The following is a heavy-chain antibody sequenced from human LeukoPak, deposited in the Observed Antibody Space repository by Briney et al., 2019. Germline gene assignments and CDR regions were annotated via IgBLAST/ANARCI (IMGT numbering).Heavy chain of an antibody. CDR3: ARRTRFGDFIDY. J-gene: IGHJ4*02. D-gene: IGHD3-10*01. Sequence: SETLSLTCAVSGASFSAYYWSWIRQPPEKGLECLGEINHTGITDYNPSLKSRVTISVDTSKNQFSLRLSSVTAADSAVYYCARRTRFGDFIDYWGQGTLVTVSS. CDR2: INHTGIT. V-gene: IGHV4-34*01. CDR1: GASFSAYY.